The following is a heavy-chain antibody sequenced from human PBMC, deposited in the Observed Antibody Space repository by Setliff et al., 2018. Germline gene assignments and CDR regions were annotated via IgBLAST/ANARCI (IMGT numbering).Heavy chain of an antibody. V-gene: IGHV1-8*02. CDR2: INPKRGYT. D-gene: IGHD3-16*01. CDR3: ARSVEKGVESWFDP. J-gene: IGHJ5*02. CDR1: GYTFTNYD. Sequence: ASVKVSCKASGYTFTNYDINWVRQAPGQGLEWMGRINPKRGYTDYVQRFQGGVSMTTNNSISTVYMELNSLRSDDTAVYYCARSVEKGVESWFDPWGQGTLVTVSS.